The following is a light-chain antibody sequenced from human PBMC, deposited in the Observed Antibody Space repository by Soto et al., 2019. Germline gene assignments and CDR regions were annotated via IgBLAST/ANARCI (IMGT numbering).Light chain of an antibody. J-gene: IGKJ4*01. V-gene: IGKV3-15*01. Sequence: EIVMTQSPATLSVSPGERATLSCRASQSVNSNLAWYQQKPGQAPRLLIYVASTRATGIPARFSGSGSGTEFTLTISSLQSEDFAVYYCQQYNKWPLTFGGGTKEEIK. CDR3: QQYNKWPLT. CDR1: QSVNSN. CDR2: VAS.